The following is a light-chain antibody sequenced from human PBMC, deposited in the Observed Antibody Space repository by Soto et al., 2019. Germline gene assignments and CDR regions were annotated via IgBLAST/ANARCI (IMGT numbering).Light chain of an antibody. CDR3: SSHGGANKLYV. CDR2: EVS. V-gene: IGLV2-8*01. CDR1: NSDIGAYDY. Sequence: QSALAQPPSASGSPGQSVTISCTGTNSDIGAYDYVSWYQQHPGKVPKLMIYEVSKRPSGVPDRFSASKSGNTASLTVSGLQAEDEADYYCSSHGGANKLYVFGTGTKVTVL. J-gene: IGLJ1*01.